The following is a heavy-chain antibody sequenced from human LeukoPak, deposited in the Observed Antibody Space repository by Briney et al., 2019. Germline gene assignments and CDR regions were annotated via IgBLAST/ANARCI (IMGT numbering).Heavy chain of an antibody. D-gene: IGHD2-21*02. V-gene: IGHV1-46*01. Sequence: GASVKVSFKAFGYTFTSYYMHWVRQAPGQGLEWMGIINPSGGSTSYAQKFQGRVTMTRDTSTSTVYMEVSSLRSEDTAVYHCARDRISGVYCGGDCYSGILDIWGQGTMVTVSS. CDR3: ARDRISGVYCGGDCYSGILDI. CDR2: INPSGGST. CDR1: GYTFTSYY. J-gene: IGHJ3*02.